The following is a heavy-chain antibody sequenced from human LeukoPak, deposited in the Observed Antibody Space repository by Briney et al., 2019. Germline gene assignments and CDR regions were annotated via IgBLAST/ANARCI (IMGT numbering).Heavy chain of an antibody. V-gene: IGHV3-30*01. CDR2: ISYDGSNK. Sequence: GGSLRLSCAASGFTFSSYAMHWVRQAPGKGLEWVAVISYDGSNKYYADSVKGRFTISRDNSKNTLYLQMNSLRAEDTAVYYCARVSQVGATGPAYFDYWGQGTLVTVSS. D-gene: IGHD1-26*01. J-gene: IGHJ4*02. CDR1: GFTFSSYA. CDR3: ARVSQVGATGPAYFDY.